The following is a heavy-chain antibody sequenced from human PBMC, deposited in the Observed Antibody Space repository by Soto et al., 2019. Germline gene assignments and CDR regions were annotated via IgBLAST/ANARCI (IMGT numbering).Heavy chain of an antibody. CDR3: ARSLYYYYAMDV. Sequence: VQLVESGGGLVQPGGSLRLSCAASGFTFSSYEMNWVRQTPGKGLEWISYIGSGGSAIYYADSVKGRFTISRDNAKNSLYLQMNSLRAEDTALYYCARSLYYYYAMDVWGQGTTVTVSS. CDR1: GFTFSSYE. J-gene: IGHJ6*02. CDR2: IGSGGSAI. V-gene: IGHV3-48*03.